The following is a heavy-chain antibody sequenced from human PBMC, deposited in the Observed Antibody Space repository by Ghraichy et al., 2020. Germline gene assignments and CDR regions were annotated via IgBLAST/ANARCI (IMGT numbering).Heavy chain of an antibody. CDR2: INHSGST. D-gene: IGHD3-3*01. CDR3: ASCELYPYYFDY. J-gene: IGHJ4*02. CDR1: GGSFSGYY. V-gene: IGHV4-34*01. Sequence: SQTLSLTCAVYGGSFSGYYRSWIRQPPGKGLEWIGEINHSGSTNYNPSLKSRVTISVDTSKNQFSLKLSSVTAADTAVYYCASCELYPYYFDYWGQGTLVTVSS.